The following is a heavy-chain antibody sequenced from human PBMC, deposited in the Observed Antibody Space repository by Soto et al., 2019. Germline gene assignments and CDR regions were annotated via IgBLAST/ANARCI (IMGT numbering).Heavy chain of an antibody. D-gene: IGHD2-15*01. Sequence: QVQLVQSGAEVKKPGASVKVSCKASGYTFTSYDINWVRQATGQGLEWMGWMNPNSGNTGDAQKFQGRVTMTKNTYISPAYMELSSLRSEDTAVYYCARGAGYCSGGSCLNWFDPWGQGTLVTVSS. CDR2: MNPNSGNT. J-gene: IGHJ5*02. CDR3: ARGAGYCSGGSCLNWFDP. V-gene: IGHV1-8*01. CDR1: GYTFTSYD.